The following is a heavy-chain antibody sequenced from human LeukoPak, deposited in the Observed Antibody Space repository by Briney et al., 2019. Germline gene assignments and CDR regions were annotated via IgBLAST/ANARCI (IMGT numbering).Heavy chain of an antibody. CDR3: ARGPGTPIDY. Sequence: GGSLRLSCAASGFALSDYYMSWIRQAPGKGLEWVSSISSSSSYIYYADSVKGRFTISRDNAKNSLYLQMNSLRAEDTAVYYCARGPGTPIDYWGQGTLVTVSS. CDR1: GFALSDYY. V-gene: IGHV3-11*06. J-gene: IGHJ4*02. CDR2: ISSSSSYI. D-gene: IGHD1-1*01.